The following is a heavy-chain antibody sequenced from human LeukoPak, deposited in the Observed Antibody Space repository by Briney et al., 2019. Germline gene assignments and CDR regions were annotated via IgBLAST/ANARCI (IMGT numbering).Heavy chain of an antibody. Sequence: SETLSLTCAVYGGSFSGYYWSWIRQPPGKGLEWFGENNHSGSTNYNPSLKSRVTISVDTSKNQFSLKLSSVTAADTAVYYCARGSQSLGYCSGGSCRAKIFDYWGQGTLVTVSS. V-gene: IGHV4-34*01. D-gene: IGHD2-15*01. CDR1: GGSFSGYY. CDR3: ARGSQSLGYCSGGSCRAKIFDY. CDR2: NNHSGST. J-gene: IGHJ4*02.